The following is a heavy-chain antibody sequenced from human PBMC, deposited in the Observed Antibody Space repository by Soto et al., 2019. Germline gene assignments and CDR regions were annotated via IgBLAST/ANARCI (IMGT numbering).Heavy chain of an antibody. CDR3: AKDRQYYDFWSGPDV. Sequence: PGGSLRLSCAASGFTFSSYAMSWVRQAPGKGLEWVSAISGSGGSTYYADSVKGRFTISRDNSKNTLYLQMNSLRAEDTAVYYCAKDRQYYDFWSGPDVWGKGTTVTVAS. V-gene: IGHV3-23*01. D-gene: IGHD3-3*01. CDR1: GFTFSSYA. CDR2: ISGSGGST. J-gene: IGHJ6*04.